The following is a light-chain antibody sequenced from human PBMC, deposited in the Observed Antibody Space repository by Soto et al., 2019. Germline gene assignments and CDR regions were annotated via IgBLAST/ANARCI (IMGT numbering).Light chain of an antibody. CDR2: EVS. CDR1: SSDVGGYNY. Sequence: QSALTQPASVPGSPGQSITISCTGTSSDVGGYNYVSWYQQHPGKAPKLMIYEVSNRPSGVSNRFSGSKSGNTASLTISGLQADDEADYYCSSYTSSSTLVFGTGTKLTVL. J-gene: IGLJ1*01. V-gene: IGLV2-14*01. CDR3: SSYTSSSTLV.